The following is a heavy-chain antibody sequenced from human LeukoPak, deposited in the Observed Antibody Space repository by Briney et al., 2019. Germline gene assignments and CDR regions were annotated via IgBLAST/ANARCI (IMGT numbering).Heavy chain of an antibody. V-gene: IGHV3-23*01. CDR1: GFTFSNFA. J-gene: IGHJ3*02. CDR2: IRGGGAGA. Sequence: GGSLRLSCAASGFTFSNFAMARVRQVPEKGLEWVSFIRGGGAGAHYADSVRGRFTISRDNSKNTLYLEMNSLRADDTAVYYCAKASYSYGNDAFDIWGQGTKVTVSS. CDR3: AKASYSYGNDAFDI. D-gene: IGHD3-16*02.